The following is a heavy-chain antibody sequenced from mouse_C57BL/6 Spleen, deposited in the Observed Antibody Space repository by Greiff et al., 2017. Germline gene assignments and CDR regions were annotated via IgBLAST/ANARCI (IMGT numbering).Heavy chain of an antibody. D-gene: IGHD2-4*01. Sequence: LQESGAELARPGASVKLSCKASGYTFTSYGISWVKQRTGQGLEWIGEIYPRSGNTYYNEKFKGKATLTADKSSSTAYMELRSLTSEDSAVYFCARFYDYLYWYFDVWGTGTTVTVSS. V-gene: IGHV1-81*01. CDR3: ARFYDYLYWYFDV. CDR1: GYTFTSYG. CDR2: IYPRSGNT. J-gene: IGHJ1*03.